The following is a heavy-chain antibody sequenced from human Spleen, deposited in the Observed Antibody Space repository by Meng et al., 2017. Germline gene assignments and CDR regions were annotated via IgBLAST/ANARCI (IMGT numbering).Heavy chain of an antibody. Sequence: GESLKISCEASGVTFEDYVMNWVRQVPGKGLEWVSGINWNGGSAGYADSVKGRFTISRDNAKNSLYLQMNSLRGEDTALYYCARVSTFGGSDNWGQGTLVTVSS. D-gene: IGHD2-15*01. J-gene: IGHJ4*02. CDR2: INWNGGSA. CDR3: ARVSTFGGSDN. V-gene: IGHV3-20*04. CDR1: GVTFEDYV.